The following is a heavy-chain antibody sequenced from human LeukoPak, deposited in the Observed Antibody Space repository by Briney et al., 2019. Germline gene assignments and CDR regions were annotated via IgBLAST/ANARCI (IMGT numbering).Heavy chain of an antibody. CDR3: ARLRARTYSLDY. J-gene: IGHJ4*02. CDR1: GGAISSYY. V-gene: IGHV4-59*01. D-gene: IGHD2-21*01. CDR2: IYYSGST. Sequence: SETLSLTCTVSGGAISSYYWSWIRLPPGKGLEWIGYIYYSGSTNYNPSLKSRVTISVDTSKNQFSLKLSSVTAADTAVYYSARLRARTYSLDYWGQGTLVTVSS.